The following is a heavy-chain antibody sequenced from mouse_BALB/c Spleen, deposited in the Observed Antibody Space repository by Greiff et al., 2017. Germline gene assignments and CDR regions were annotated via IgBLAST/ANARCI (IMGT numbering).Heavy chain of an antibody. CDR2: IWGDGST. J-gene: IGHJ1*01. CDR1: GFSLTGYG. D-gene: IGHD1-1*01. CDR3: ARDMGYYYGSSPDWYFDV. Sequence: VMLVESGPGLVAPSQSLSITCTVSGFSLTGYGVNWVRQPPGKGLEWLGMIWGDGSTDYNSALKSRLSISKDNSKSQVFLKMNSLQTDDTARYYCARDMGYYYGSSPDWYFDVWGAGTTVTVSS. V-gene: IGHV2-6-7*01.